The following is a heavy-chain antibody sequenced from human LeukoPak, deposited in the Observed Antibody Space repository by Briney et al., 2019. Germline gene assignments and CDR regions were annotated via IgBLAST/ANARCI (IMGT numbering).Heavy chain of an antibody. CDR2: IYYRGHT. V-gene: IGHV4-39*07. J-gene: IGHJ5*02. CDR3: ARVEKYTSSGPTDP. D-gene: IGHD6-13*01. Sequence: SETLSLTCTVSSGSISSSSYYWAGIRQPPGKGLEWIGSIYYRGHTYYNPSLKSRLTISVDTSKSQFSLNLNSVTAADTAVYYCARVEKYTSSGPTDPWGQGTLVTVSS. CDR1: SGSISSSSYY.